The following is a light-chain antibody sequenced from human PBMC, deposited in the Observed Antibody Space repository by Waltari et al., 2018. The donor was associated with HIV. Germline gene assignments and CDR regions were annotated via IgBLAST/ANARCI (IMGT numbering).Light chain of an antibody. V-gene: IGLV3-1*01. J-gene: IGLJ2*01. CDR3: QAWDTNTVV. Sequence: SYDLTQPPSVSVAPGQTATITCSGNKLGDRFAQWFHQKPGLSPILLIFEDTKRPSGIPERVSASTSANTSTRAISGAQPVDEGDYYCQAWDTNTVVFGGGTKLTVL. CDR2: EDT. CDR1: KLGDRF.